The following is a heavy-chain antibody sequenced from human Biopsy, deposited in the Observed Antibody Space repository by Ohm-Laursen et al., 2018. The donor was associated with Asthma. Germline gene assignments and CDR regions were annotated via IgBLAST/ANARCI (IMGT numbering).Heavy chain of an antibody. V-gene: IGHV3-30*18. CDR3: AKDVFPGWELRRGPDS. CDR1: GFSFSNYG. D-gene: IGHD1-26*01. J-gene: IGHJ4*02. CDR2: ISFDGSNK. Sequence: SLRRSCSASGFSFSNYGMHWVRQAPGKGLDWVAVISFDGSNKNYADSVKGRFTISRDNSRNTLHLQMNSLRAEDTAVYYCAKDVFPGWELRRGPDSWGQGTLVTVSS.